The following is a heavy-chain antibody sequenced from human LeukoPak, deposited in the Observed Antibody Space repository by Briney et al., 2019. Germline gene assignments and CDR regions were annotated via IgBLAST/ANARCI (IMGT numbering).Heavy chain of an antibody. Sequence: TGGSLRLSCAASGFTFSSYSMNWVRQAPGKGLEWVSFISSSSSSIYYADSVKGRFTISRDNSKNTLYLQMNSLRAEDTAVYYCAKDLGGLYYFDYWGQGTLVTVSS. CDR1: GFTFSSYS. CDR2: ISSSSSSI. CDR3: AKDLGGLYYFDY. V-gene: IGHV3-48*01. J-gene: IGHJ4*02. D-gene: IGHD3-16*01.